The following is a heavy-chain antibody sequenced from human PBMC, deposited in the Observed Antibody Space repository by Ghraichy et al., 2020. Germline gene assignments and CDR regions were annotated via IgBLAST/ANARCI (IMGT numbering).Heavy chain of an antibody. D-gene: IGHD3-10*01. J-gene: IGHJ4*02. V-gene: IGHV4-34*01. CDR2: INHSGST. CDR3: ARGLILWFGELPFDY. Sequence: ESLNISCAVYGGSFSGYYWSWIRQPPGKGLEWIGEINHSGSTNYNPSLKSRVTISVDTSKNQFSLKLSSVTAADTAVYYCARGLILWFGELPFDYWGQGTLVTVSS. CDR1: GGSFSGYY.